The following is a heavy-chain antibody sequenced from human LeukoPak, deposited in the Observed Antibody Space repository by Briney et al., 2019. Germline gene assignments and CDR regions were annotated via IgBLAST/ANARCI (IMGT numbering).Heavy chain of an antibody. CDR3: ARDLPGSGWAFHY. CDR1: GFSFSTYA. J-gene: IGHJ4*02. CDR2: ISAAGT. V-gene: IGHV3-23*01. D-gene: IGHD6-19*01. Sequence: GGSLRPSCAASGFSFSTYAMSWVRQVPGKGLEWVSSISAAGTFYSDSVKGRFTISRDNSRNTLYLQINSLRAEDTALYYCARDLPGSGWAFHYWGQGTLVTVSS.